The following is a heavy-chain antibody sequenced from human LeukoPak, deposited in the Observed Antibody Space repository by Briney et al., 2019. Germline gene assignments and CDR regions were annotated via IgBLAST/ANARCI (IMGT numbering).Heavy chain of an antibody. CDR3: ARTRFLEWLYLDY. CDR1: GGSISSYY. J-gene: IGHJ4*02. Sequence: SETLSLTCTVSGGSISSYYWSWIRQPPGKGLEWIGYIYYSGSTNYNPSLKSRVTISVDTSKNQFSLKLSSVTAADTAVYYCARTRFLEWLYLDYWGQGTLVTVPS. D-gene: IGHD3-3*01. V-gene: IGHV4-59*01. CDR2: IYYSGST.